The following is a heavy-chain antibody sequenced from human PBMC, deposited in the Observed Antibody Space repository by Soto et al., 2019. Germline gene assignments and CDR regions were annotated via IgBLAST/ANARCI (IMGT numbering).Heavy chain of an antibody. D-gene: IGHD2-2*01. Sequence: SETLSLTCTVSGGSISSSSYYWGWIRQPPGKGLEWIGSISYYNPSLKSRVTMSVDTSKNQFSLKLSSVTAADTAVYYCARLHGYCISTSCYGYYGMDVWGQGTTVT. CDR2: IS. CDR1: GGSISSSSYY. J-gene: IGHJ6*02. V-gene: IGHV4-39*01. CDR3: ARLHGYCISTSCYGYYGMDV.